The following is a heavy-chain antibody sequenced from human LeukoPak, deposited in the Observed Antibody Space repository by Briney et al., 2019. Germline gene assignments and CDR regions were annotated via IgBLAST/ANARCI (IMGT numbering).Heavy chain of an antibody. CDR2: IYYSGST. V-gene: IGHV4-59*01. J-gene: IGHJ4*02. Sequence: SETLSLTCTVSGVSISSYYWSWIRQPPGKGLEWIGYIYYSGSTNYNPSLKSRVTISVDTSKNQFSLKLSSVTAADTAVYYCARDPPDISGHHFDYWGQGTLVTVSS. CDR3: ARDPPDISGHHFDY. D-gene: IGHD3-22*01. CDR1: GVSISSYY.